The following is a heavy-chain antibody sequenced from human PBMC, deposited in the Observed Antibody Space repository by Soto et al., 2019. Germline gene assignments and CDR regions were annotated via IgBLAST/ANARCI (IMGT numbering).Heavy chain of an antibody. J-gene: IGHJ5*02. Sequence: QVQLVQSGAEVKKPGASVKVTCKASGYTFTSYGISWVRQAPGQGLEWMGWISAYNGNTNYAQKLQGRVTMTTDTSTSTDYMELRSLTSDDTAVYYCARLHSDIVVVVAATREFNWFDPWGQGTLVTVSS. CDR3: ARLHSDIVVVVAATREFNWFDP. V-gene: IGHV1-18*04. CDR2: ISAYNGNT. D-gene: IGHD2-15*01. CDR1: GYTFTSYG.